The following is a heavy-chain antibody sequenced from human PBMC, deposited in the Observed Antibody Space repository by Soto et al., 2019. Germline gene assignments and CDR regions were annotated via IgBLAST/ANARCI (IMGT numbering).Heavy chain of an antibody. D-gene: IGHD3-10*01. V-gene: IGHV1-3*01. CDR3: ARSDYYGSGSYSRGGYYYGMDV. Sequence: ASVKVSCKASGYTFTSYAMHWVRQAPVQRLEWMGWINAGNGNTKYSQKFQGRVTITRDTSASTAYMELSSLRSEDTAVYYCARSDYYGSGSYSRGGYYYGMDVWGQGTTVTVSS. J-gene: IGHJ6*02. CDR1: GYTFTSYA. CDR2: INAGNGNT.